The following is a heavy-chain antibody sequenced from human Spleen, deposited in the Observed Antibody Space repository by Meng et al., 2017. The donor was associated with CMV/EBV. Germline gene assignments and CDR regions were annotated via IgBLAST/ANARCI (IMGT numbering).Heavy chain of an antibody. V-gene: IGHV1-18*01. CDR2: ISTYNGHT. CDR1: GYSFTTYG. J-gene: IGHJ3*02. CDR3: ARDDRRNDAFDI. Sequence: ASVKVSCKASGYSFTTYGISWVRQAPGQGLEWMGWISTYNGHTKYAQRLQGRVTMTTDTSTSTAYMELRSLRSDDTAVYYCARDDRRNDAFDIWGQGTMVTVSS.